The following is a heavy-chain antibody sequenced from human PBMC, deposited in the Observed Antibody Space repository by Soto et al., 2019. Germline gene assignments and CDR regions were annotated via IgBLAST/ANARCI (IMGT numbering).Heavy chain of an antibody. CDR2: ISSSGSTI. V-gene: IGHV3-11*04. CDR3: ARAYRYYGMDV. Sequence: SCAASGFTFSDYYMSWIRQAPGKGLEWVSYISSSGSTIYYADSVKGRLTISRDNSKNTLYLQMNSLRAEDTAVYHCARAYRYYGMDVWGQGTTVTVSS. CDR1: GFTFSDYY. J-gene: IGHJ6*02. D-gene: IGHD3-16*02.